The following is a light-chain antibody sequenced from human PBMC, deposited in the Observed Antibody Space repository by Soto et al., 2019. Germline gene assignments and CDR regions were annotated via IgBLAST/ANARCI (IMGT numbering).Light chain of an antibody. V-gene: IGKV2-30*02. J-gene: IGKJ2*01. Sequence: DVVMTQSPLSLPVTLGQPASISCRSSQSLVHSDGNTYLNWFQQRPGQSPRRLIYKVSNRDSGVPGRLSGSGSGTNFTLKISRVEAEDVGVYYCMQGTHWPPYTFGQGTKLEIK. CDR3: MQGTHWPPYT. CDR2: KVS. CDR1: QSLVHSDGNTY.